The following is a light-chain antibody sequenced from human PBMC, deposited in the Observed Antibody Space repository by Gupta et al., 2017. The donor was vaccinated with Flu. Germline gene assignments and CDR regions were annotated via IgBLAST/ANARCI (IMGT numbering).Light chain of an antibody. CDR3: QQRSNWFT. CDR2: DAS. CDR1: QSVRTY. V-gene: IGKV3-11*01. J-gene: IGKJ4*01. Sequence: TQSPATLSLSPGESATLSCRASQSVRTYLAWYQQKGGQAPRLLLYDASKRATGVPARFSGSGSGTDFTLNISSLEPEDFAVYYCQQRSNWFTFGGGTKVEI.